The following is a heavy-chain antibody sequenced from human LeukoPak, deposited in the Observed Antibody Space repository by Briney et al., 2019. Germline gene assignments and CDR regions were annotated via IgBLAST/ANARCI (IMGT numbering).Heavy chain of an antibody. J-gene: IGHJ4*02. CDR1: GFSFNTYA. CDR2: ILGGGGTM. V-gene: IGHV3-23*01. Sequence: GGSLRLSCAASGFSFNTYAMNWVRQAPGKGLEWVSSILGGGGTMSYADSVKGRFTISRDNSKNTLYLQMNSLRAEDTAVYYCAKAYCSSTSCYCDYWGQGTLVTVSS. D-gene: IGHD2-2*01. CDR3: AKAYCSSTSCYCDY.